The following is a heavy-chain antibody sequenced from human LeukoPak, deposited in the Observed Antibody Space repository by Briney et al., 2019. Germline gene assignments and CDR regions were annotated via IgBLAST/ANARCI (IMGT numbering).Heavy chain of an antibody. D-gene: IGHD5-12*01. CDR1: GFTFSSYA. CDR3: AKCLLPCTLATDESNFDY. Sequence: PGGSLRLSCAASGFTFSSYAMSWVRQAPGKGLEWFSATSGSGGSTYYADSVKGRFTISRDNSKNTLYLQMNSLRAEDTAVYYCAKCLLPCTLATDESNFDYWGQGTLVTVSS. CDR2: TSGSGGST. V-gene: IGHV3-23*01. J-gene: IGHJ4*02.